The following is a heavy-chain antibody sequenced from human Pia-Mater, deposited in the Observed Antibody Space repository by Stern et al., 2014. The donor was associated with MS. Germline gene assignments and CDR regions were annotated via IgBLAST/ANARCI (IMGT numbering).Heavy chain of an antibody. J-gene: IGHJ4*02. V-gene: IGHV3-13*01. CDR3: ARGRGGYSFDY. Sequence: EVQLVESGGGLVQPGGSLRLSCAASGFTFSSYDMHWVRQATGEGLEWVSAIGTPGATYYSVSVKGRFTISRENAKNSLYLQMNSLRAGDTSLYYCARGRGGYSFDYWGQGTLVTVSS. CDR2: IGTPGAT. CDR1: GFTFSSYD. D-gene: IGHD5-18*01.